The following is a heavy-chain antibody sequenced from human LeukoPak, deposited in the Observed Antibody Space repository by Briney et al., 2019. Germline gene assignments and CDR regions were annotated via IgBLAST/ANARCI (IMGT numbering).Heavy chain of an antibody. Sequence: GGSLRLSCAASGLTFSSYAMSWVRQAPGKGLEWVSVISGSGGTTYYADSVKGRFSISRDNSKKALYLQMNSLRAEDTAVYYCAGPLAYHDFWSGYYYWGQGTLVTVSS. CDR2: ISGSGGTT. J-gene: IGHJ4*02. CDR3: AGPLAYHDFWSGYYY. D-gene: IGHD3-3*01. V-gene: IGHV3-23*01. CDR1: GLTFSSYA.